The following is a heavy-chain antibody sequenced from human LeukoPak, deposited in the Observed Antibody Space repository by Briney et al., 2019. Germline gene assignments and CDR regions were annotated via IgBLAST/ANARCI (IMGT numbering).Heavy chain of an antibody. J-gene: IGHJ3*02. V-gene: IGHV6-1*01. CDR1: GDSFSSNSVA. Sequence: SQTLSLTCAISGDSFSSNSVAWNWVRQSPSRGLEWLGRTYYRSKWYNDYAVSVKSRIAINPDTSKNQFSLQLNSVTPEDTAVYYCARGGGAFDIWGHGTMVTVSS. CDR2: TYYRSKWYN. D-gene: IGHD3-16*01. CDR3: ARGGGAFDI.